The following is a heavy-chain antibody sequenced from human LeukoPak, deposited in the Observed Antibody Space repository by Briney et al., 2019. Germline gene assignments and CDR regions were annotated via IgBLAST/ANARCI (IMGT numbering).Heavy chain of an antibody. CDR3: AELGITMIGGV. J-gene: IGHJ6*04. V-gene: IGHV3-23*01. CDR2: ISGSGGST. D-gene: IGHD3-10*02. Sequence: GGSLRLSCAASGFTFSSYAVSWVRQAPGKGLEWVSAISGSGGSTYYADSVKGRFTISRDNAKNSLYLQMNSLRAEDTAVYYCAELGITMIGGVWGKGTTVTISS. CDR1: GFTFSSYA.